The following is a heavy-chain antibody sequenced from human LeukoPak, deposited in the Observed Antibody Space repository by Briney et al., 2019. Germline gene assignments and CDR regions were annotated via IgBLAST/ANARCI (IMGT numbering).Heavy chain of an antibody. V-gene: IGHV3-21*01. Sequence: GGSLRLSCAASGFTFSSYNMNWVRQAPGKGLEWVSSISSSSSYIYYADSVKGRFTISRDNAKNSLYLQMNSLRGEDTAVYYCASPTGGDCYLGICWFDPWGQGTLVTVSS. CDR3: ASPTGGDCYLGICWFDP. D-gene: IGHD2-21*02. CDR2: ISSSSSYI. J-gene: IGHJ5*02. CDR1: GFTFSSYN.